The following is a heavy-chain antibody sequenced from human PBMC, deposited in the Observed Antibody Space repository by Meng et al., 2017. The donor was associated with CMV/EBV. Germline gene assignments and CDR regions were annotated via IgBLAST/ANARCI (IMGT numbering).Heavy chain of an antibody. V-gene: IGHV3-7*01. CDR2: IKQDGSEK. CDR1: GFTFSSYW. Sequence: GESLKISCAASGFTFSSYWMSWVRQAPGKGLEWVANIKQDGSEKYYVDSVKGRFTIPRDNAKNSLYLQMNSLRAEDTAVYYCARDRARGEWFDPWGQGTLVTVSS. CDR3: ARDRARGEWFDP. D-gene: IGHD6-6*01. J-gene: IGHJ5*02.